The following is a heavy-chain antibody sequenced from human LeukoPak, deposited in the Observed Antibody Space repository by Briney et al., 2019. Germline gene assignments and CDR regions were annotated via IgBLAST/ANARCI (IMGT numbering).Heavy chain of an antibody. CDR1: GFTFRDHW. J-gene: IGHJ4*02. Sequence: GGSLRLSXVASGFTFRDHWMTWVRQAPQKGLEWVAKIKDDGSEQWIADSVKGRFTISRDNARNSVFLHLNRLRLDDTAVYYCARDLLFQSSGYRPFDIWGRGTRVSVSS. CDR2: IKDDGSEQ. V-gene: IGHV3-7*01. D-gene: IGHD3-22*01. CDR3: ARDLLFQSSGYRPFDI.